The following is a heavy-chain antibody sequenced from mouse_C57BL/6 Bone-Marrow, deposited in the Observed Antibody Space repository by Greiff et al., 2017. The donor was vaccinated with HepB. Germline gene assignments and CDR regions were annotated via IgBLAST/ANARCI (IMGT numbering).Heavy chain of an antibody. V-gene: IGHV5-16*01. CDR3: ARGGDGYYVMDY. CDR1: GFTFSDYY. Sequence: EVQLVESEGGLVQPGSSMKLSCTASGFTFSDYYMAWVRQVPEKGLEWVANINYDGSSTYYLDSLKSRFIISRDNAKNILYLQMSSLKSEDTATYYCARGGDGYYVMDYWGQGTSVTVSS. CDR2: INYDGSST. D-gene: IGHD2-3*01. J-gene: IGHJ4*01.